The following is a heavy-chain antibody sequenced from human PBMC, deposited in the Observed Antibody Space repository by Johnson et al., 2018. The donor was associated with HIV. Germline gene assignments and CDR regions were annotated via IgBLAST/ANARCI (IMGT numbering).Heavy chain of an antibody. J-gene: IGHJ3*02. V-gene: IGHV3-30*03. CDR1: GLTFSGNG. Sequence: QLVESGGGVVQPGRSLRLSCAASGLTFSGNGMHWIRQAPGKGLEWVAVISYDGSNKYYADSVKGRFTISRDNSKNTLYLQMNSLRAEDTAVYYCARAQHYDFWSGYYPSGGDAFDIWGQGTMVTVSS. CDR2: ISYDGSNK. D-gene: IGHD3-3*01. CDR3: ARAQHYDFWSGYYPSGGDAFDI.